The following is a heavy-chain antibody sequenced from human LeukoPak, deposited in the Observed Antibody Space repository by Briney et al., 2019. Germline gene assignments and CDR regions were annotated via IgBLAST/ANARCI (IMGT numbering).Heavy chain of an antibody. CDR2: ISSRTNYI. Sequence: GGSLRLSCAASGFTFSLYSMNWVRQAPGKGLEWVSSISSRTNYIDYADSVKGRFIISRDDARNSLSLQMNTLRAEDTAIYYCARESSSSTAFDYWGQGILVTVSS. CDR3: ARESSSSTAFDY. J-gene: IGHJ4*02. V-gene: IGHV3-21*01. CDR1: GFTFSLYS. D-gene: IGHD2-2*01.